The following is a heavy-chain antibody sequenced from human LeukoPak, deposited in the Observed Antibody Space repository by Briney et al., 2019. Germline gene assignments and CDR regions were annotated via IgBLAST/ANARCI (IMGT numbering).Heavy chain of an antibody. CDR2: IYYSGNT. CDR1: GGSISSSSYY. J-gene: IGHJ4*02. V-gene: IGHV4-39*07. D-gene: IGHD1-26*01. CDR3: ASHLRYSGKYIDY. Sequence: SETLSLTCTVSGGSISSSSYYWGWIRQPPGKGLEQIGNIYYSGNTYYNPSLKSRVTISVDTSKNQFSLKLSSVTAADTAVYYCASHLRYSGKYIDYWGQGTLVTVSS.